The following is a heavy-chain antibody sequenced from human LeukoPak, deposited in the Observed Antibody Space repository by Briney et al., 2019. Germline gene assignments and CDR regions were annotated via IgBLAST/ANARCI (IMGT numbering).Heavy chain of an antibody. CDR1: GFTFSSYA. J-gene: IGHJ4*02. V-gene: IGHV3-30-3*01. CDR2: ISYDGSNK. Sequence: GGSLRLSCAASGFTFSSYAMHWVRQAPGKGLEWVAVISYDGSNKYYADSVKGRFTISRDNSKNTLYLQMNSLRAEDTAVYYCARVPCSSTSCYWGSFDYWGQGTLVTVPS. D-gene: IGHD2-2*01. CDR3: ARVPCSSTSCYWGSFDY.